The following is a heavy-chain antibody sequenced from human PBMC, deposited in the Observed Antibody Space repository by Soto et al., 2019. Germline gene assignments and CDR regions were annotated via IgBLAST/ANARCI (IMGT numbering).Heavy chain of an antibody. D-gene: IGHD1-20*01. CDR3: AKEAVHYNGKWDWFDS. V-gene: IGHV3-23*01. Sequence: DVQLLESGGGLVQPGGSLTLSCAASRFTFSDFAMSWVRQAPGKGLEWVSSIGGGGTDTYYADSVKGRFTISIDNSKNTLYLQMDGLRDEDTAVYYCAKEAVHYNGKWDWFDSWGQGTLVIVSS. CDR2: IGGGGTDT. CDR1: RFTFSDFA. J-gene: IGHJ5*01.